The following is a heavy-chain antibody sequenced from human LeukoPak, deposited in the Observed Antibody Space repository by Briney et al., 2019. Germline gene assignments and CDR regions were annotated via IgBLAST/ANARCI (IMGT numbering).Heavy chain of an antibody. CDR2: VSYSGTT. D-gene: IGHD4-17*01. V-gene: IGHV4-59*08. CDR1: GGSISGYY. J-gene: IGHJ2*01. CDR3: ARPGGDWSFDL. Sequence: PSETLSLTCTVSGGSISGYYWSWIRQPPGKGLEWLGYVSYSGTTNYNPSLKSRVTISLYTSKNQFYLKLKSVTAADTAVYYCARPGGDWSFDLWGRGTLVIVTS.